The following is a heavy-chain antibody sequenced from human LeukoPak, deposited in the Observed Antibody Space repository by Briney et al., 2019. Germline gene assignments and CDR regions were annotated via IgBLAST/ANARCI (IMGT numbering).Heavy chain of an antibody. V-gene: IGHV1-69*05. CDR2: IIPIFGTA. CDR1: GGTFSSYA. J-gene: IGHJ4*02. D-gene: IGHD3-10*01. Sequence: GASVKVSCKASGGTFSSYAISRVRQAPGQGLEWMGRIIPIFGTANYAQKFQGRVTITTDESTSTAYMELGSLRSEDTAVYYCARDLNPYYYGSGDFDYWGQGTLVTVSS. CDR3: ARDLNPYYYGSGDFDY.